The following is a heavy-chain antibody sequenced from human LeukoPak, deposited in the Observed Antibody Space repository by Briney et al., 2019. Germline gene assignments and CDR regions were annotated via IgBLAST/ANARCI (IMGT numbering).Heavy chain of an antibody. CDR1: GGTFGSYA. CDR3: ARDLGGIAAAYFDY. CDR2: IIPISGTA. D-gene: IGHD6-13*01. V-gene: IGHV1-69*01. J-gene: IGHJ4*02. Sequence: PVKVSCKASGGTFGSYAISWVRQAPGQGLEWMGGIIPISGTANYAQKFQGRVTITADESTSTAYMELSSLRSEDTAVYYCARDLGGIAAAYFDYWGQGTLVTVSS.